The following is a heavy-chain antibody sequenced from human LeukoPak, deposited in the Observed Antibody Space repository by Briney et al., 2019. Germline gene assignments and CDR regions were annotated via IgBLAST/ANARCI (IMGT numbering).Heavy chain of an antibody. CDR3: ARALAAAGHTDY. Sequence: GRSLRLSCAASGFTVSSNYMSWVRQAPGKGLEWVSVIHSGGSTYYADSVKGRFTISRDNSKNTLYLQMNSLRAEDTAVYYCARALAAAGHTDYWGQGTLVTVSS. D-gene: IGHD6-13*01. V-gene: IGHV3-53*01. CDR1: GFTVSSNY. J-gene: IGHJ4*02. CDR2: IHSGGST.